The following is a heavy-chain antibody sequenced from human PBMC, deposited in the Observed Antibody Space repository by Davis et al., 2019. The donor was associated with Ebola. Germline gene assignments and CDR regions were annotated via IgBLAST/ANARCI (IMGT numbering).Heavy chain of an antibody. J-gene: IGHJ5*02. CDR2: ISGYNGNT. Sequence: ASVKVSCKASGYTFTRYGIHWVRQAPGQGLEWMGWISGYNGNTNYPQKVQGRVTVTTDTSTTTAYMELRNLTSDDTAVYYCARDDYGDFLSGFDPWGQGTLVTVSS. D-gene: IGHD4-17*01. CDR1: GYTFTRYG. CDR3: ARDDYGDFLSGFDP. V-gene: IGHV1-18*01.